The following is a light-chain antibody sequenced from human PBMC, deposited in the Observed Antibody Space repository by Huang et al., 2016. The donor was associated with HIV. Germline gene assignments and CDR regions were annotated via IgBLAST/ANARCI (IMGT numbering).Light chain of an antibody. J-gene: IGKJ3*01. Sequence: EIVMTQSPATLSVSPGERATLSCRASQSVSSNLAWYQQRPGQAPRLLIYGASTRATGIPARFSGSGSGTEFTLSISSLQSEDSAVYYCQQYNNWPLFTFGPGTKVDIK. CDR2: GAS. V-gene: IGKV3-15*01. CDR3: QQYNNWPLFT. CDR1: QSVSSN.